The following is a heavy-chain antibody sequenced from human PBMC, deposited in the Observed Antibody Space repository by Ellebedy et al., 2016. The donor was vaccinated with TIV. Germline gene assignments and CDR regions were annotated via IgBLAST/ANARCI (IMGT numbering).Heavy chain of an antibody. D-gene: IGHD3-10*01. J-gene: IGHJ6*02. Sequence: GGSLRLSXKASGYTFSSYSIAWVRQKPGKVFEWIGRVDPTNSLLNYYNPSFRGHVTVSADQSITTVYLQWHTLRASDTAIYYCARHGFSSYYQGVDVWGQGTTVTVSS. V-gene: IGHV5-10-1*01. CDR2: VDPTNSLLN. CDR3: ARHGFSSYYQGVDV. CDR1: GYTFSSYS.